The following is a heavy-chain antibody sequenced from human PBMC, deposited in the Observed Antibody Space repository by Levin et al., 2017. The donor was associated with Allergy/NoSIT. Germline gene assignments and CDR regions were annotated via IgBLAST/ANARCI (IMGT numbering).Heavy chain of an antibody. CDR3: ARVGGMELLWTGEYTHRNWFDP. Sequence: GGSLRLSCAASGFTFSDFYMTWIRQAPGKGLEWVSYISSSGTTIYYADSVKGRFTISRDNAKNSLYLQMNSLRGEDTAVYYCARVGGMELLWTGEYTHRNWFDPWGQGTLVTVSS. D-gene: IGHD3-10*01. CDR2: ISSSGTTI. V-gene: IGHV3-11*01. J-gene: IGHJ5*02. CDR1: GFTFSDFY.